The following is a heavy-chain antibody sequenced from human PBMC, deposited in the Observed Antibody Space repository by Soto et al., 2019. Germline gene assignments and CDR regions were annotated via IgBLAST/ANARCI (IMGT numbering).Heavy chain of an antibody. V-gene: IGHV3-11*01. J-gene: IGHJ6*02. Sequence: GGSLRLSCEASGFTFSAHYMSWVRQAPGKGLEWVSHISGSGDTIYYADSVKGRFTISRDNAKNSLYLQMNSLRAEDTAVYYCARDRHYGMDVWGQGTTVTVSS. CDR3: ARDRHYGMDV. CDR1: GFTFSAHY. CDR2: ISGSGDTI.